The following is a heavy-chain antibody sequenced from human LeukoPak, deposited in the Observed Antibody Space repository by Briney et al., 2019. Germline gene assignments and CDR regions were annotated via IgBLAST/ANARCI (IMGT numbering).Heavy chain of an antibody. D-gene: IGHD2-2*02. J-gene: IGHJ2*01. CDR1: GGSISSYY. Sequence: SETLSLTCTVSGGSISSYYWSWIRQPPGKGLEWIGYIYYSGSTYYNPSLKSRVTMSVDTSKNQFSLKLSSVTAVDTAVYYCARNTPLNYWYFDLWGRGTLVTVSS. CDR3: ARNTPLNYWYFDL. CDR2: IYYSGST. V-gene: IGHV4-59*04.